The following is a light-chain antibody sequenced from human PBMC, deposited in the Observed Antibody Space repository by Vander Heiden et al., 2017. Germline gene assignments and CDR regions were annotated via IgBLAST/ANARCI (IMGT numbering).Light chain of an antibody. V-gene: IGKV3-20*01. CDR2: GAS. CDR3: QQYGSSLYT. Sequence: IVLTQSPGTLSLSPGESATLSCRARQSVSSSYLAWYQQKPGQAPRLLIYGASSRATGIPDRFSGSGSGTDFTLTISRLEPEDFAVYYCQQYGSSLYTFGQGTKLEIK. J-gene: IGKJ2*01. CDR1: QSVSSSY.